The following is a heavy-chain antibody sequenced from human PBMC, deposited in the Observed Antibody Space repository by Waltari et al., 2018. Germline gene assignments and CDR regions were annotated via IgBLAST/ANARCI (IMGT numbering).Heavy chain of an antibody. CDR2: INHSVST. D-gene: IGHD2-15*01. V-gene: IGHV4-34*01. CDR1: GGSFSGYY. CDR3: ARLKVGGRLLGWDV. J-gene: IGHJ6*02. Sequence: VQLQQWGAGLLKPSETLSLTCAVYGGSFSGYYWSWIRQPPGKGLEWIGEINHSVSTNYNPSLKSRVTISVDTSKNQFSLKLSSVTAADTAVYYCARLKVGGRLLGWDVWGQGTTVTVSS.